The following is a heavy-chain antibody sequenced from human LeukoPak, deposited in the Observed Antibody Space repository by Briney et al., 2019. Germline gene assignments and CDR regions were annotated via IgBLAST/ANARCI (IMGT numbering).Heavy chain of an antibody. CDR3: AKDRGGAYYDILTGCGY. J-gene: IGHJ4*02. D-gene: IGHD3-9*01. CDR2: ISGSGGST. CDR1: GFTFSSYA. V-gene: IGHV3-23*01. Sequence: GGSLRLSCAASGFTFSSYAMSWVRQAPGKGLEWVSAISGSGGSTYYADSVKGRFTISRDNSKNTLYLQMNSLRAEDTAVYYCAKDRGGAYYDILTGCGYWGQGTLVTVSS.